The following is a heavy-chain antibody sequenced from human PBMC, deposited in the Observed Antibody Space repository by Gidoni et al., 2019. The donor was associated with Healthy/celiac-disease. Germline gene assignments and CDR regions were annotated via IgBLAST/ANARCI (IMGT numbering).Heavy chain of an antibody. CDR2: IQYDGSNK. CDR3: AKDFSYSGYDYEGGVFDY. CDR1: GFTFSSYA. J-gene: IGHJ4*02. D-gene: IGHD5-12*01. V-gene: IGHV3-30*02. Sequence: QVQLVESGGGVVQPGGSLRLSGSASGFTFSSYALHWVRRAPGKGLDWVACIQYDGSNKYYADSVKGRFTISRDNSKNTLYLQMNSLRAEDTAGYYCAKDFSYSGYDYEGGVFDYWGQGTLVTVSS.